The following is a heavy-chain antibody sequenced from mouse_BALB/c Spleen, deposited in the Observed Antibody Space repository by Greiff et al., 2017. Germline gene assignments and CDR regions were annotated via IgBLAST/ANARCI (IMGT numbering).Heavy chain of an antibody. CDR1: GFSLTSYG. CDR3: AREGVLSLGRGFAY. V-gene: IGHV2-9*02. J-gene: IGHJ3*01. CDR2: IWAGGST. D-gene: IGHD4-1*01. Sequence: VKLMESGPGLVAPSQSLSITCTVSGFSLTSYGVHWVRQPPGKGLEWLGVIWAGGSTNYNSALMSRLSISKDNSKSQVFLKMNSLQTDDTAMYYCAREGVLSLGRGFAYWGQGTLVTVSA.